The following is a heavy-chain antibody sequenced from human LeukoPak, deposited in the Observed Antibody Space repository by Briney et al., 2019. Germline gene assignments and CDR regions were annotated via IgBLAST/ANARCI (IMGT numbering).Heavy chain of an antibody. CDR2: ISDSGGST. D-gene: IGHD2-21*01. CDR3: AKAPVTTCRGAYCYPFDY. CDR1: GFTFSSSA. J-gene: IGHJ4*02. V-gene: IGHV3-23*01. Sequence: QPGGSLRLSCAASGFTFSSSAMSWVRQAPGKGLEWVSGISDSGGSTYYADSVKGRFTISRDNSKNMLYLQMNRLRPEDAAVYYCAKAPVTTCRGAYCYPFDYWGQGTLVTVSS.